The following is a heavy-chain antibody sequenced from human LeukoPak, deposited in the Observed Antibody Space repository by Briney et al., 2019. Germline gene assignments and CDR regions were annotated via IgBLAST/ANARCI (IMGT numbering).Heavy chain of an antibody. J-gene: IGHJ6*02. Sequence: GGSLRLSCAASGFTFSSYAMSWVRQAPGKGLEWVSAISGSGGGTYYADSVKGRFTISRDNSKNTLYLQMNSLRAEDTAVYYCAKLSNRYYYYYYGMDVWGQGTTVTVSS. CDR3: AKLSNRYYYYYYGMDV. V-gene: IGHV3-23*01. CDR2: ISGSGGGT. CDR1: GFTFSSYA. D-gene: IGHD1-14*01.